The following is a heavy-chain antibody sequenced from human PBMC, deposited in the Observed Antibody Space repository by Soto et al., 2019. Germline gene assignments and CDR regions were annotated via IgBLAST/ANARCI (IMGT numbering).Heavy chain of an antibody. V-gene: IGHV1-46*03. CDR1: GYIFTSYY. CDR3: ARQSVISNWFDP. CDR2: INPSSGST. J-gene: IGHJ5*02. Sequence: GASVKVSCKASGYIFTSYYMYWVRQAPGQGLEWMGRINPSSGSTTYAQKFQGRATMTRDTSTSTVYMELSSLRFDDTAVYYCARQSVISNWFDPWGQGTLVTVS.